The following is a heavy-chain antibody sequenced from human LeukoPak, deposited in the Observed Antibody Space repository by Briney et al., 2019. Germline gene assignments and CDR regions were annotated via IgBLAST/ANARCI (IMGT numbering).Heavy chain of an antibody. CDR3: VRHLKRKDYGDYGPCFDH. V-gene: IGHV4-59*08. CDR1: GGSISSYY. CDR2: IYDSGST. D-gene: IGHD4-17*01. J-gene: IGHJ4*02. Sequence: SETLSLTCTVSGGSISSYYWSWIRQPPGKGLEWIGYIYDSGSTKYNPSLKSRVTISVDTSNDQFSLRLSSVTAADTAVYYCVRHLKRKDYGDYGPCFDHWGQGTLVTVSS.